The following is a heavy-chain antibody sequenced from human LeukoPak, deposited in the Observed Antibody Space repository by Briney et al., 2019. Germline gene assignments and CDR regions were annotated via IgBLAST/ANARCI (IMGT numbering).Heavy chain of an antibody. J-gene: IGHJ4*02. D-gene: IGHD3-10*01. CDR2: IRYDGSNK. CDR3: AKDAYYYGSGSYLGYFDY. V-gene: IGHV3-30*02. CDR1: GFTLSSYG. Sequence: GGSLRLSCAASGFTLSSYGMHWVRQAPGKGLEWVAFIRYDGSNKYYADSVKGRFTISRDNSKNTLYLQMNSLRAEDTAVYYCAKDAYYYGSGSYLGYFDYWGQGTLVTVSS.